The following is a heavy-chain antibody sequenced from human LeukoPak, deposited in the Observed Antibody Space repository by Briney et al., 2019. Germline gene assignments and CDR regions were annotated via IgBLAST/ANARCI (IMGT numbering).Heavy chain of an antibody. CDR1: GGSFSGYY. Sequence: SETLSLTCAVYGGSFSGYYWSWIRQPPGKGLEWIGYIYYSGSTNYNPSLKSRVTISVDTSTNQFSLKLSSVTAADTAVYYCARVQSYGYSPDYWGQGTLVTVSS. J-gene: IGHJ4*02. D-gene: IGHD5-18*01. V-gene: IGHV4-59*13. CDR2: IYYSGST. CDR3: ARVQSYGYSPDY.